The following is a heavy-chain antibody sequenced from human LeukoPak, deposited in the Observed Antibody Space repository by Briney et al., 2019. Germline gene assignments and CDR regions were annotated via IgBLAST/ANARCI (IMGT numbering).Heavy chain of an antibody. V-gene: IGHV3-7*03. CDR2: IKQDGSEK. CDR3: AKRGVYYFDN. D-gene: IGHD3-16*01. J-gene: IGHJ4*02. Sequence: GGSLRLSCAASGITFSTYWMNWVRQAPGKGLEWVANIKQDGSEKYYVDSVKGRFTISRDNAKNSLYLQMNSLRAEDTAVYYCAKRGVYYFDNWGQGTLVTVSS. CDR1: GITFSTYW.